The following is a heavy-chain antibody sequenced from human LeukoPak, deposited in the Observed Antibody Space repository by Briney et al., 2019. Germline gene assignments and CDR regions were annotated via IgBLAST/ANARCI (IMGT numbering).Heavy chain of an antibody. CDR2: INRDGSDK. D-gene: IGHD3-3*01. Sequence: GGSLRLSCAASGFTFSSYWMSWVRQAPGKGLEWVANINRDGSDKYYVDSVKGRFTISRDNAKNSLYMQMNSLRAEDTAVYYCARDGEEGYYDFWSGTIYNWFDPWGQGTLVTVSS. V-gene: IGHV3-7*05. J-gene: IGHJ5*02. CDR1: GFTFSSYW. CDR3: ARDGEEGYYDFWSGTIYNWFDP.